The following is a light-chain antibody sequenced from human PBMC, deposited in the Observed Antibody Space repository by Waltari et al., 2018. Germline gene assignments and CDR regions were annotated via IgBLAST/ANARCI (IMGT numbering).Light chain of an antibody. Sequence: SVLTHPPSASGTPGPRVTISCSGSSSNVGGGLFSCYKQLPRTAPKLLIHSNDQRPSGVPDRFSGSRSGTSASLAISGLQSEDEADYYCAAWDVNLNGVLFGGGTKLTVL. CDR1: SSNVGGGL. CDR3: AAWDVNLNGVL. CDR2: SND. J-gene: IGLJ3*02. V-gene: IGLV1-44*01.